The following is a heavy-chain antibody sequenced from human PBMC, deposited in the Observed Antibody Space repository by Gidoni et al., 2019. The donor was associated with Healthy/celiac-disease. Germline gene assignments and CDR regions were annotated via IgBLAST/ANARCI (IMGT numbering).Heavy chain of an antibody. D-gene: IGHD3-9*01. Sequence: GLEWVANIKQDGSEKYYVDSVKGRFTISRDNAKNSLYLQMNSLRAEDTAVYYCARDQTGWDAFDIWGQGTMVTVSS. CDR2: IKQDGSEK. V-gene: IGHV3-7*01. J-gene: IGHJ3*02. CDR3: ARDQTGWDAFDI.